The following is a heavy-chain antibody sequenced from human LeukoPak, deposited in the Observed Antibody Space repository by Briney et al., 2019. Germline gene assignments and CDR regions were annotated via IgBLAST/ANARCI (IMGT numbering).Heavy chain of an antibody. CDR1: GFTFSSYG. J-gene: IGHJ4*02. V-gene: IGHV3-23*01. CDR3: AKWSIVVVPAAMEGIVDY. Sequence: PGGSLRLSCAASGFTFSSYGMSWVRQAPGKGLEWVSAISGSGGSTYYADSVKGRFTIPRDNSKNTLYLQMNSLRAEDTAVYYCAKWSIVVVPAAMEGIVDYWGQGTLVTVSS. D-gene: IGHD2-2*01. CDR2: ISGSGGST.